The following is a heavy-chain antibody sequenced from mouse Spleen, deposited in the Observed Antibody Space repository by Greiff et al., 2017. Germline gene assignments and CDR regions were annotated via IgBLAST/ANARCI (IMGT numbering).Heavy chain of an antibody. CDR1: GFTFSDYY. CDR2: INYDGSST. J-gene: IGHJ4*01. D-gene: IGHD4-1*01. V-gene: IGHV5-16*01. CDR3: ARDRREGTGNAMDY. Sequence: EVKLVESEGGLVQPGSSMKLSCTASGFTFSDYYMAWVRQVPEKGLEWVANINYDGSSTYYLDSLKSRFIISRDNAKNILYLQMSSLKSEDTATYYCARDRREGTGNAMDYWGQGTSVTVSS.